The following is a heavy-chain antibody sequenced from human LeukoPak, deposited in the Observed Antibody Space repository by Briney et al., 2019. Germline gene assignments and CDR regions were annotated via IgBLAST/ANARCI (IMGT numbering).Heavy chain of an antibody. D-gene: IGHD1-26*01. CDR1: GNSLRDTS. CDR3: ATAAKWEPLDY. Sequence: ASVKVSCKVSGNSLRDTSIHWVRQAPGQWLEWMGGFEPEDGEPIFAQTFQGRLSMTEDTSTDTAHMELSSLTVEDTAVYYCATAAKWEPLDYWGQGTLVTVSS. J-gene: IGHJ4*02. CDR2: FEPEDGEP. V-gene: IGHV1-24*01.